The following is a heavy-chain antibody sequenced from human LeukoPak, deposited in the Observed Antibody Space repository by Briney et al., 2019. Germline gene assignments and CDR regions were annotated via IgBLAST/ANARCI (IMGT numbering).Heavy chain of an antibody. CDR3: AKNSGWLQLGD. D-gene: IGHD5-24*01. CDR1: GFAFRSDW. Sequence: GGSPRLSCAASGFAFRSDWMVWVRQAPGKGLEWVATIKEDGSETDYLDSLRGRFTISIDTARNSLYLQVNSLRDDDTAVYYCAKNSGWLQLGDWGQGTLVTVSS. V-gene: IGHV3-7*01. J-gene: IGHJ4*02. CDR2: IKEDGSET.